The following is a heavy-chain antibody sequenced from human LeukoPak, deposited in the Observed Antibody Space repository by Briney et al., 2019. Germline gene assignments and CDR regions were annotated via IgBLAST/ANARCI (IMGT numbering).Heavy chain of an antibody. V-gene: IGHV3-23*01. CDR2: ISGSGGST. D-gene: IGHD5-18*01. CDR1: GFTFSSYA. J-gene: IGHJ4*02. CDR3: AKAMVTFRGGRYYFDY. Sequence: SCKASGFTFSSYAMSWVRQAPGKGLEWVSAISGSGGSTYYADSVKGRFTISRDNSKNTLYLQMNSLRAEDTAVYYCAKAMVTFRGGRYYFDYWGQGTLVTVSS.